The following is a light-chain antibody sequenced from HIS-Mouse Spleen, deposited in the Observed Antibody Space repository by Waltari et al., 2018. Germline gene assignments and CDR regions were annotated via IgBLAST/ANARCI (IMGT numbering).Light chain of an antibody. V-gene: IGLV1-47*01. J-gene: IGLJ1*01. CDR3: AAWDDSLSGLYV. CDR1: SSNLGSNY. CDR2: RNN. Sequence: QSVLTQPPSASGTPGQRVTIPCSGSSSNLGSNYVYWYQQPPGTAPKLPIYRNNQRPSGVPDRFSGSKSGTSASLAISGLRSEDEADYYCAAWDDSLSGLYVFGTGTKVTVL.